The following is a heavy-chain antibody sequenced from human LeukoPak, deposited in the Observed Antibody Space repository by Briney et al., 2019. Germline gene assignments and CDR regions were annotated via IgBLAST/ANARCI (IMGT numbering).Heavy chain of an antibody. CDR3: ARATYYDFWSGYSPKHDAFDI. V-gene: IGHV4-59*01. CDR2: VYYSGRT. CDR1: GGPINTYY. Sequence: SETLSLTCTVSGGPINTYYWSWIRQPPGKGLEWIGFVYYSGRTSYNPSLKSRVTISVDTSKSQFSLRLSSVTAADTAVYYCARATYYDFWSGYSPKHDAFDIWGQGTMVTVSS. D-gene: IGHD3-3*01. J-gene: IGHJ3*02.